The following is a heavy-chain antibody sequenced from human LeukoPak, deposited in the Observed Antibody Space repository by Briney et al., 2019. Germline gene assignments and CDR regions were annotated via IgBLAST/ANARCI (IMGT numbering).Heavy chain of an antibody. CDR2: ISGSGGST. V-gene: IGHV3-23*01. CDR3: AKRGLSRSSGYYYDY. CDR1: GFTFSSYA. Sequence: PGGSLRLSCAASGFTFSSYAMSWVRQAPGKGLEWVSAISGSGGSTYYADSVKGRFTISRDNSKNTLYLQMNSLRAEDTAVYYCAKRGLSRSSGYYYDYWGQGTLVTVSS. D-gene: IGHD3-22*01. J-gene: IGHJ4*02.